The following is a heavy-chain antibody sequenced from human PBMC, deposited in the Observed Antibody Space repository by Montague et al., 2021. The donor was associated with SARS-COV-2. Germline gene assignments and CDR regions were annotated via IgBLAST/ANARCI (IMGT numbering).Heavy chain of an antibody. CDR2: IYDSGST. Sequence: SDTLSLTCIVSGSSVRSYFWSWIRQPPGKGLEWIGNIYDSGSTNYNPSLKSRVTISVDTSKNQFSLKLSAVTAADTAVYYCARENTVTTFGGPYYIDSWGQGTLVTVSA. V-gene: IGHV4-59*02. CDR3: ARENTVTTFGGPYYIDS. J-gene: IGHJ4*02. CDR1: GSSVRSYF. D-gene: IGHD4-17*01.